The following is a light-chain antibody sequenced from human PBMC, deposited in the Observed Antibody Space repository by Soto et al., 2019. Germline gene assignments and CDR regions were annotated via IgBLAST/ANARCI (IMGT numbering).Light chain of an antibody. Sequence: QMTQSPSSLSASVGEKIIITCRASRDVGSDVSWYQQKPGQAPELLIYAASNLYTGVPSRFSGSRSGTEFTLTISSLQPEDFATYYCQQSFSTPTFGQGTRLEI. CDR2: AAS. CDR1: RDVGSD. J-gene: IGKJ5*01. CDR3: QQSFSTPT. V-gene: IGKV1-39*01.